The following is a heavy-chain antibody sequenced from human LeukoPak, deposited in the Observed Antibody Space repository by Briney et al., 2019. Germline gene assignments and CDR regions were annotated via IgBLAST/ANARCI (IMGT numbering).Heavy chain of an antibody. J-gene: IGHJ3*02. Sequence: SETLSLTCTVSGGSITDHFWGWIRHTPGMGLEWIGHIYGSPTYNPSLKSRVTISDDKSENQIFLQMTSVTAADTAIYYCARRFRTSASGILHHDAYDIWGPGTEVIVSS. CDR1: GGSITDHF. V-gene: IGHV4-4*09. D-gene: IGHD3-10*01. CDR3: ARRFRTSASGILHHDAYDI. CDR2: IYGSP.